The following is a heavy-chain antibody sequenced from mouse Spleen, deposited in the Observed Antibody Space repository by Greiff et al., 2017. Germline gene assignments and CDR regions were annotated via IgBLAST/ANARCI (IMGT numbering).Heavy chain of an antibody. D-gene: IGHD2-12*01. CDR2: INPNNGGT. Sequence: DVKLVESGPELVKPGASVKIPCKASGYTFTDYNMDWVKQSHGKSLEWIGDINPNNGGTIYNQKFKGKATLTVDKSSSTAYMELRSLTSEDTAVYYCARKGYYKGAWFAYWGQGTLVTVSA. CDR3: ARKGYYKGAWFAY. V-gene: IGHV1-18*01. J-gene: IGHJ3*01. CDR1: GYTFTDYN.